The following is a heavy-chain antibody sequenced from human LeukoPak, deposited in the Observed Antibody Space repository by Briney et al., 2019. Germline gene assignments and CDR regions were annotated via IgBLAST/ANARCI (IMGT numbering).Heavy chain of an antibody. V-gene: IGHV3-66*01. CDR3: AGYDNSGYYTHYFDF. CDR1: GFTVSTNY. Sequence: GGSLRLSCAASGFTVSTNYMTWVRQAPGKGLEWVSVIYGGGSTYYADSVKGRFTISRDNSKNTLYLQMNSLRAEDTAVYYCAGYDNSGYYTHYFDFWGQGTLVTVSS. J-gene: IGHJ4*02. CDR2: IYGGGST. D-gene: IGHD3-22*01.